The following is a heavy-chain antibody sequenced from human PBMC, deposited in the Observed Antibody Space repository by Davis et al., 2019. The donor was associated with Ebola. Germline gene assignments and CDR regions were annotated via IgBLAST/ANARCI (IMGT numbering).Heavy chain of an antibody. CDR2: INHSGNT. Sequence: SETLSLTCAVYGGSFSGYYWSWIRQPPGKGLEWIGEINHSGNTNYNPSLKSRVTISVDTSKNQFSLKLSSVTAADTAVYYCARGRWLAKQFDYWGQGTLVTVSS. D-gene: IGHD6-19*01. CDR1: GGSFSGYY. V-gene: IGHV4-34*01. CDR3: ARGRWLAKQFDY. J-gene: IGHJ4*02.